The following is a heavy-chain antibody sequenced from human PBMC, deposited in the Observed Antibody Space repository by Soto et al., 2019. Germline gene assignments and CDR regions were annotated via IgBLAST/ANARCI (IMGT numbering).Heavy chain of an antibody. CDR1: GFTFSSYA. CDR2: ISYNGRNK. D-gene: IGHD3-16*01. V-gene: IGHV3-30-3*01. CDR3: GRELGGVLGV. J-gene: IGHJ4*02. Sequence: QVQLVESGGGVVQPGRSLRLSCAASGFTFSSYAMHWVRQAPGKGLEWVAVISYNGRNKYYADSVKGRFTISRDNSKNTLYLQMNSRGAGDRAMYYCGRELGGVLGVWGQGTLVTVPS.